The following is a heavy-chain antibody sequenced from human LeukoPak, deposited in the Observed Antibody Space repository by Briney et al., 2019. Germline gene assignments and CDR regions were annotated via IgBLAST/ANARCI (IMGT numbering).Heavy chain of an antibody. J-gene: IGHJ4*01. Sequence: ESLKIPCKASGYSFATYWIAWVRQMPGKGLEWMGIIYPGDSDTRYSPSFEGQVTVSVDKSITTAYLQWSSLKASDTAMYYCARRYYGDYLDFFDYWGQGTLVPVSS. D-gene: IGHD4-17*01. CDR3: ARRYYGDYLDFFDY. CDR2: IYPGDSDT. V-gene: IGHV5-51*01. CDR1: GYSFATYW.